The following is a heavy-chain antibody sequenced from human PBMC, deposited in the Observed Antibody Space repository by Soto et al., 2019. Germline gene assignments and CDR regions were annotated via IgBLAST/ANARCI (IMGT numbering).Heavy chain of an antibody. CDR1: GFTFSSYS. CDR3: ASAGNKHYYYYMDV. CDR2: ISSSSSTI. D-gene: IGHD3-10*01. V-gene: IGHV3-48*01. J-gene: IGHJ6*03. Sequence: EVQLVETGGGLVQPGGSLRLSCVGSGFTFSSYSMSWVRQAPGKGLEWVSYISSSSSTIFYADSVKGRFAISRDNAKNSLYLQMNSLRAEDTAVYYCASAGNKHYYYYMDVWGKGTTVTVSS.